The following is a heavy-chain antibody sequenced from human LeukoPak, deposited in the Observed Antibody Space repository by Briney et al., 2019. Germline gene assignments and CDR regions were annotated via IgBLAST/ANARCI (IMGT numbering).Heavy chain of an antibody. J-gene: IGHJ6*04. CDR2: ISGSGGST. Sequence: GGSLRLSCAASGFTFSTYDMSWVRQAPGKGLEWVSAISGSGGSTFYADSVKGRFTISRDNSKNTLYLQMNSLRAEDTAVYYCAELGITMIGGVWGKGTTVTISS. CDR1: GFTFSTYD. CDR3: AELGITMIGGV. D-gene: IGHD3-10*02. V-gene: IGHV3-23*01.